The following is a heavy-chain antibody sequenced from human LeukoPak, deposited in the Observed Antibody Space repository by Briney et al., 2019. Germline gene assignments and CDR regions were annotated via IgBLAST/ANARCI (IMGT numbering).Heavy chain of an antibody. CDR3: ARGGTWGYVY. D-gene: IGHD7-27*01. Sequence: SETLSLTCTVSGGSFSGGSISSYYWSWIRQPPGKGLEWIGEINHSGSTNYNPSLKSRVTIPVDTSKNQFSLKLSSVTAADTAVYYCARGGTWGYVYWGQGTLVTVSS. V-gene: IGHV4-34*01. CDR2: INHSGST. J-gene: IGHJ4*02. CDR1: GGSFSGGSISSYY.